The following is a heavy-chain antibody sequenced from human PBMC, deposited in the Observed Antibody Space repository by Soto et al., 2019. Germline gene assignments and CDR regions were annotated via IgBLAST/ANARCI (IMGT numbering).Heavy chain of an antibody. D-gene: IGHD6-19*01. Sequence: EVQLVQSGAEVKEPGESLKISCKGSGYSFSNTWINWVRQMPGKGLEWMGIIYPGNSETRYSPSFQGQVTLSADKSINPAYLPWSSLKASDTATYYCAKEAGSAYYGMDVWGQGTTVTVSS. CDR3: AKEAGSAYYGMDV. V-gene: IGHV5-51*03. CDR2: IYPGNSET. J-gene: IGHJ6*02. CDR1: GYSFSNTW.